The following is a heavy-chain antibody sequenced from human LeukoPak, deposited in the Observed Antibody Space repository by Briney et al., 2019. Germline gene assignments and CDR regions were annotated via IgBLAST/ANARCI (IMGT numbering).Heavy chain of an antibody. Sequence: KPSETLSLTCTVSGGSISSSSYYWGWIRQPPGKGLEWIGSIYYSGSTYYNPSLKSRVTISVDTSKNQFSLKLSSVTAADTAVYYCAREGPHGSGYLNYWGQGTLVTVSS. D-gene: IGHD3-22*01. J-gene: IGHJ4*02. CDR1: GGSISSSSYY. CDR3: AREGPHGSGYLNY. CDR2: IYYSGST. V-gene: IGHV4-39*07.